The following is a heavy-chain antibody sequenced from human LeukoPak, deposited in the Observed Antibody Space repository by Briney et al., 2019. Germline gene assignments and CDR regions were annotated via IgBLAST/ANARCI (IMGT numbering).Heavy chain of an antibody. J-gene: IGHJ5*02. CDR1: VYTFTSYG. Sequence: ASVKVSCKASVYTFTSYGISCVRQAPGQRRGWMGWFSAYNGNTNYAQKLQGRVTMTTDTSTSTAYMELRSLRSDDRAVYYCARGRFHCSSTSCYVNWFDPWGQGTLVTVSS. V-gene: IGHV1-18*01. CDR3: ARGRFHCSSTSCYVNWFDP. CDR2: FSAYNGNT. D-gene: IGHD2-2*01.